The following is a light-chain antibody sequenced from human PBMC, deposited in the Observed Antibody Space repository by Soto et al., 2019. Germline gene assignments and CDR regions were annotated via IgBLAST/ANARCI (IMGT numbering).Light chain of an antibody. J-gene: IGKJ4*01. CDR3: QQYGSSPLT. Sequence: EIVLTQSPGTLSLSPGERATLSCRASQSVSSSYLAWYQQKPGQAPRLLIYGASSRATGIPDRFSGSGSGTDFTLTIRRLETEAFAVYYCQQYGSSPLTFGGGTKVDIK. CDR1: QSVSSSY. CDR2: GAS. V-gene: IGKV3-20*01.